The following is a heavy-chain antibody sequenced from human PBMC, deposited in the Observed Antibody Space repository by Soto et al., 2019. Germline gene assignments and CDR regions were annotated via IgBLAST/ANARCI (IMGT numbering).Heavy chain of an antibody. Sequence: ASVKVSCKASGYTFTSYGISWVRQAPGQGLEWMGWISAYNGNTNYAQKHRGRVTMTTDTSTSTAYMELRSLRSNDTAIYYCAMVDVYVTPSPQDVWGQGTTVTVSS. CDR3: AMVDVYVTPSPQDV. CDR2: ISAYNGNT. D-gene: IGHD3-16*01. CDR1: GYTFTSYG. V-gene: IGHV1-18*01. J-gene: IGHJ6*02.